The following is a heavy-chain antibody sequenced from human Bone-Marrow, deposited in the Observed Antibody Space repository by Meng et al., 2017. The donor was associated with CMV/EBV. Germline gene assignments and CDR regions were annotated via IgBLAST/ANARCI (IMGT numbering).Heavy chain of an antibody. CDR3: ARDPDYSTYCYYGMDV. J-gene: IGHJ6*02. Sequence: ASVKVSCKASGYTFTSYGISWVRQAPGQGLEWMGWISAYNGNTNYAQKLQGRVTMTTDTSTSTAYMELSSLRSEDTAVYYCARDPDYSTYCYYGMDVWGQGTTVTVSS. CDR1: GYTFTSYG. V-gene: IGHV1-18*01. D-gene: IGHD4-11*01. CDR2: ISAYNGNT.